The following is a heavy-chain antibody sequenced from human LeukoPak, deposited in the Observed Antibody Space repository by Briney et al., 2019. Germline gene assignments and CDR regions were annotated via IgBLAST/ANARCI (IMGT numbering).Heavy chain of an antibody. Sequence: SETLSLTCTVSGGSISSGNYYWSWIRQPPGKGLEWIGYIYHSGSTYYNPSLKSRVTISVDTSENQFSLKLSSVTAADTAVYYCARDRGYSYGPFDYWGQGTLVTVSS. CDR1: GGSISSGNYY. D-gene: IGHD5-18*01. CDR3: ARDRGYSYGPFDY. V-gene: IGHV4-30-4*01. J-gene: IGHJ4*02. CDR2: IYHSGST.